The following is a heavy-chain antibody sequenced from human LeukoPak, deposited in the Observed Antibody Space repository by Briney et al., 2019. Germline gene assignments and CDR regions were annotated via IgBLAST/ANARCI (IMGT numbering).Heavy chain of an antibody. V-gene: IGHV3-23*01. D-gene: IGHD2-15*01. CDR1: GFTFSSYA. Sequence: PGGSLRVSCEASGFTFSSYAMSWVRQAPGKGLEWVSDISDSGSSTYDADSVKGRFTISRDNSKNTLYLQMHSLRAEDTAVYYCAKQLGYCSDGSCYFESWGQGTLVTVSS. CDR3: AKQLGYCSDGSCYFES. J-gene: IGHJ4*02. CDR2: ISDSGSST.